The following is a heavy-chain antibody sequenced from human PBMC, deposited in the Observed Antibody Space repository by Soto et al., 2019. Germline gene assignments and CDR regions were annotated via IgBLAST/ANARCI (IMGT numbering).Heavy chain of an antibody. CDR1: GGSISSGGYY. CDR2: IYYSGST. V-gene: IGHV4-31*03. D-gene: IGHD3-3*01. CDR3: ARVRAGFFWSGRRDNWFDP. Sequence: SETLSFTCTVSGGSISSGGYYWSWIRQHPGKGLEWIAYIYYSGSTYYNPSLKSRVSISLDTSKTQFSLKLSSVTAADTAVYYCARVRAGFFWSGRRDNWFDPWGQGTLVTVSS. J-gene: IGHJ5*02.